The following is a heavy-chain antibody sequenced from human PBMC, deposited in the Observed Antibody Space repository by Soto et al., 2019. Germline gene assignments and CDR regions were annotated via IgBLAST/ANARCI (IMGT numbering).Heavy chain of an antibody. CDR1: GYTFTGYY. J-gene: IGHJ6*02. CDR2: INPNSGGT. V-gene: IGHV1-2*04. Sequence: GASVKVSCKASGYTFTGYYMHWLRQAPGQGLEWMGWINPNSGGTNYAQKFQGWVTMTRDTSISTAYMELSRLRSDDTAVYYCARDSDRIEVGMDVWGQGTTVTVSS. CDR3: ARDSDRIEVGMDV. D-gene: IGHD3-10*01.